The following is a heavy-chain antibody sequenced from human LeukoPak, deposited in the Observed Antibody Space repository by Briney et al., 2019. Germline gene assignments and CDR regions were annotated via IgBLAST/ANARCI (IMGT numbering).Heavy chain of an antibody. V-gene: IGHV3-7*01. CDR1: GFTFTTYW. CDR2: IKPDGSEK. D-gene: IGHD6-19*01. J-gene: IGHJ4*02. CDR3: VRGGWYYIY. Sequence: QPGGSLRLSCAPSGFTFTTYWMSWVRQAPGKGLEWLAKIKPDGSEKNYVDSVRGLVTISRDNAKKSPLLEMNRLRGEDTAVCYCVRGGWYYIYWGQGTLVSVSS.